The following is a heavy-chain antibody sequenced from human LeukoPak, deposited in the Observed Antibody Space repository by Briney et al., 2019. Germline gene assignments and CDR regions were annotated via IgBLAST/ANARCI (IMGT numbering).Heavy chain of an antibody. V-gene: IGHV4-34*01. CDR2: INHSGST. CDR3: ARGPAYGDCSFDY. CDR1: GGSFSGYY. J-gene: IGHJ4*02. D-gene: IGHD4-17*01. Sequence: KPSETLSLTCAVYGGSFSGYYWSWIRQPPGKGLEWIGEINHSGSTNYNPSLKSRVTISVDTSKNQFSLKLSSVTAADTAVYYCARGPAYGDCSFDYWGQGTLVTVSS.